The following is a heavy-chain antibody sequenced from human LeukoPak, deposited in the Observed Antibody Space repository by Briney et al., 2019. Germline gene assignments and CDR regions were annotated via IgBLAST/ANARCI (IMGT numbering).Heavy chain of an antibody. CDR2: ISGSGGST. J-gene: IGHJ4*02. V-gene: IGHV3-23*01. CDR3: AKTRSGGTAVIVFHFDY. CDR1: GFSFSSYW. Sequence: GGSLRLSCAASGFSFSSYWMSWVRQAPGKGLEWVSAISGSGGSTYYADSVKGRFTISRDNSKNTLYLQMNSLRAEDTAVYYCAKTRSGGTAVIVFHFDYWGQGTLVTVSS. D-gene: IGHD2-15*01.